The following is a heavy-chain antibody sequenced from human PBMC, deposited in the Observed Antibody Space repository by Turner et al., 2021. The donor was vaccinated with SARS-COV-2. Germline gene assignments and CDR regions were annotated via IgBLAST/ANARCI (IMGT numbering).Heavy chain of an antibody. Sequence: QVQLQQWGAGLLKPSETLSLTRGVYCGSFSGYYWSWIRQPPGKGLEWIGEIYHSGSTNYNPSLKSRVTISVETSKNQFSLKLSSVTAADTAVYYCARSWGGILTGYSFDPWGQGTLVTVSS. CDR1: CGSFSGYY. CDR3: ARSWGGILTGYSFDP. D-gene: IGHD3-9*01. V-gene: IGHV4-34*01. CDR2: IYHSGST. J-gene: IGHJ5*02.